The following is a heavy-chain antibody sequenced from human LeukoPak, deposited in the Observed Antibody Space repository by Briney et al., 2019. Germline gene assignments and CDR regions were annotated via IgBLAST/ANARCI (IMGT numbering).Heavy chain of an antibody. Sequence: PGGSLRLSCAASGFTFSSYWMHWVRQAPGKGLVWVPRINSDGSSTSYADSVKGRFTISRDNAKNTLYLQMNSLRAEDTAVYYCASKGNYDFWSGSESWGQGTLVTVSS. CDR1: GFTFSSYW. CDR3: ASKGNYDFWSGSES. CDR2: INSDGSST. V-gene: IGHV3-74*01. D-gene: IGHD3-3*01. J-gene: IGHJ4*02.